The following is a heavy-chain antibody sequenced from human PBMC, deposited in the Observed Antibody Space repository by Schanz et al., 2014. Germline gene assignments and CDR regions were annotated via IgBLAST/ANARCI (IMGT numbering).Heavy chain of an antibody. V-gene: IGHV3-66*01. CDR1: GFTVGSNH. D-gene: IGHD3-9*01. CDR2: IYSGIGA. Sequence: EGQLAESGGGLVQPGGSLRLSCAVSGFTVGSNHMSWVRQAPGKGLEWVSVIYSGIGAYYADSVKDRFTVSRDNSKNTVYLQMNRLRAEDTAVYYCAKQIHYDILTVTRNWGQGTLVTVSS. J-gene: IGHJ4*02. CDR3: AKQIHYDILTVTRN.